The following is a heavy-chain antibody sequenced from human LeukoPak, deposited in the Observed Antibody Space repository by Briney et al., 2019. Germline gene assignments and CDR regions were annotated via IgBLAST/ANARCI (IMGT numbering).Heavy chain of an antibody. J-gene: IGHJ3*02. CDR2: IYYSGST. CDR3: ARHSRLDYYDSSGYYNDAFDI. V-gene: IGHV4-39*01. D-gene: IGHD3-22*01. CDR1: GGSISSSSYY. Sequence: ASETLSLTCTVSGGSISSSSYYWGWIRQPPGKGLEWIGSIYYSGSTYYNPSLKSRVTISVDTSKNQFSLKLSSVTAADTAVYYCARHSRLDYYDSSGYYNDAFDIWGQGTMVTVSS.